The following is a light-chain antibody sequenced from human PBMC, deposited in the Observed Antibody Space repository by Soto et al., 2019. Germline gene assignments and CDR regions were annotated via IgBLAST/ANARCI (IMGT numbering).Light chain of an antibody. CDR3: QQATSFPFT. CDR2: AAS. Sequence: DIQMTQSPSFVSASVGDRVTITCRASQDISVWLAWYQQKPEKGPKLLIYAASSLQSGVPSRFSGTGSGTDFTLTISSLQPEDFATYYCQQATSFPFTFGPGTKVAFK. V-gene: IGKV1-12*01. J-gene: IGKJ3*01. CDR1: QDISVW.